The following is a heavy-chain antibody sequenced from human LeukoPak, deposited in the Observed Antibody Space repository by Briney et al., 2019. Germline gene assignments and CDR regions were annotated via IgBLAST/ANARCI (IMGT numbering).Heavy chain of an antibody. Sequence: GGSLRLSCAASGFTFSSYWMHWVRQAPGKGLVWVSRINSDGSSTSYADSVKGRFTISRDNARNTLCLQMNSLRAEDTAVYYCERGRNIASDYWGQGTLVTVSS. J-gene: IGHJ4*01. CDR3: ERGRNIASDY. CDR1: GFTFSSYW. V-gene: IGHV3-74*01. D-gene: IGHD6-13*01. CDR2: INSDGSST.